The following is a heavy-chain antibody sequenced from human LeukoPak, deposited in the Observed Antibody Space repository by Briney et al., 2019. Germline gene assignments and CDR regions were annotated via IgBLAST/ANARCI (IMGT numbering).Heavy chain of an antibody. J-gene: IGHJ5*02. CDR1: GFTISDYY. V-gene: IGHV3-11*01. CDR2: VSSSGSTI. CDR3: TGNVQAGFDP. D-gene: IGHD3-10*01. Sequence: GGSLRLSCAASGFTISDYYMSWIRQAPGKGLEWVSYVSSSGSTIYYADSVKGRFTISRDNAKNSLYLQMNSLRAEDTAVYYCTGNVQAGFDPWGQGTLVTVSS.